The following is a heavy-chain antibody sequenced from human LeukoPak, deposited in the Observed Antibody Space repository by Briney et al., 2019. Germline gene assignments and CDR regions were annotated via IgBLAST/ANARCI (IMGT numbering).Heavy chain of an antibody. V-gene: IGHV4-39*01. CDR2: LYYSGST. CDR3: TFGGVIENGY. D-gene: IGHD3-16*02. Sequence: SETLSLTCTVSGGSISSSSYYWGWIRQPPGKGLEWIGSLYYSGSTYYNPSLKSRVTISVDTSKNQFSLKLSSVTAADTAVYYCTFGGVIENGYWGQGTLVTVSS. J-gene: IGHJ4*02. CDR1: GGSISSSSYY.